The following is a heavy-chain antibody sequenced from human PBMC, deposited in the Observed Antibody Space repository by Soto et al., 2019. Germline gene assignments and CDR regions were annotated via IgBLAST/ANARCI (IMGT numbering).Heavy chain of an antibody. D-gene: IGHD3-10*01. Sequence: EVQLLESGGGLVQPGGSLRVSCEASGFTFSNYAMTWVRQAPGRGLEWVSTIRDSGGSTHYADSVKGRFTISRDNSKNTLYRQMNSLRAEDTAVYYCANGWFGELTPYYYMDVWGKGTTVTVSS. CDR1: GFTFSNYA. V-gene: IGHV3-23*01. J-gene: IGHJ6*03. CDR3: ANGWFGELTPYYYMDV. CDR2: IRDSGGST.